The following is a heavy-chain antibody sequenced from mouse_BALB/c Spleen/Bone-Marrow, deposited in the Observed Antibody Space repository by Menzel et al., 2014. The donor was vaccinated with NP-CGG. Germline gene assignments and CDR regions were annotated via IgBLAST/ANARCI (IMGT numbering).Heavy chain of an antibody. CDR1: GISITTGNYR. J-gene: IGHJ2*01. V-gene: IGHV3-5*02. CDR2: IYYSGTI. D-gene: IGHD1-1*01. CDR3: ARYLGAYFDY. Sequence: EVKLMESGPGLVKPSQTVSLTCTVTGISITTGNYRWSWIRQFPGNKLEWIGYIYYSGTITYNPSLTSRTTITRDTSKNHFFLEMNSLTAEDTATYYCARYLGAYFDYWGQGTTLTVSS.